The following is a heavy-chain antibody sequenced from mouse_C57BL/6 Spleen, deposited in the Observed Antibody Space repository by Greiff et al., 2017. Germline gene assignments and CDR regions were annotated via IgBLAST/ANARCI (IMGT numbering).Heavy chain of an antibody. CDR3: ARGGLLSYWYFDV. J-gene: IGHJ1*03. CDR1: GYTFTSYW. CDR2: IHPNSGST. V-gene: IGHV1-64*01. Sequence: VQLQQPGAELVKPGASVKLSCKASGYTFTSYWMHWVKQRPGQGLEWIGMIHPNSGSTNYNEKFKSKATLTVDKSSSTAYMQLSSLTSEDSAVYYCARGGLLSYWYFDVWGTGTTVTVSS. D-gene: IGHD2-3*01.